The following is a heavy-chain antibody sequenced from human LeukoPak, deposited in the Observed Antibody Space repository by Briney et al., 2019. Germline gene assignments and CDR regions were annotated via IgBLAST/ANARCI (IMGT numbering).Heavy chain of an antibody. D-gene: IGHD2-21*01. CDR3: AKDQVISGSEASDI. Sequence: PGGSLRLSCVVSGFTFSSYAMSWVRQAPGKGLEWVSSISGSGTSTYYADSVKGRFTISRDNSKNTLYLQMSSLRAEDTAVYYCAKDQVISGSEASDIWGQGTMVTVSS. CDR1: GFTFSSYA. CDR2: ISGSGTST. J-gene: IGHJ3*02. V-gene: IGHV3-23*01.